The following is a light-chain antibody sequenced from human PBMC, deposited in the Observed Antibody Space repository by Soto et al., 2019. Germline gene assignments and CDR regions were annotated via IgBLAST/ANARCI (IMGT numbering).Light chain of an antibody. V-gene: IGLV2-14*01. CDR3: TSWTTSTTMK. CDR1: SSDVGAYNY. CDR2: DVN. Sequence: QSALTQPASVSGSPGQSITISCTGTSSDVGAYNYVSWYQQHPGKAPKLMIYDVNIRPSGVSNRFSGSKSGNTASLTISGLQAEDEADYYCTSWTTSTTMKFGRGTKVTVL. J-gene: IGLJ2*01.